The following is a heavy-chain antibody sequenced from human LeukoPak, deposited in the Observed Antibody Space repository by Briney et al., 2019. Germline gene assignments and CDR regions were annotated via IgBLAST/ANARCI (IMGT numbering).Heavy chain of an antibody. Sequence: GASVRVSCKTSGYRFTSYFMHWVRQAPGQGLEWMGIIDPGSGTTAYAQKFQGRVTMTRDTSTTMFYMEVSSLRSEDTAMYYCARFGYSCFDYWGQGTLVTVSS. D-gene: IGHD4-11*01. V-gene: IGHV1-46*01. CDR3: ARFGYSCFDY. CDR2: IDPGSGTT. CDR1: GYRFTSYF. J-gene: IGHJ4*02.